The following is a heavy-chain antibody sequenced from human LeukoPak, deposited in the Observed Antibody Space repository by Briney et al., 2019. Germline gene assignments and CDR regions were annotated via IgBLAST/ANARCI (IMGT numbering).Heavy chain of an antibody. Sequence: PSETLSLTCTVSGGSISSSSYYWGWIRQPPGKGLEWIGSIYYSGSTYYNPSLKSRVTISVDTSKNQFSLKLSSVTAADTAVYYCARQISEGIVYYYYYMDVWGKGTTVTVSS. V-gene: IGHV4-39*07. CDR2: IYYSGST. CDR1: GGSISSSSYY. D-gene: IGHD2-15*01. J-gene: IGHJ6*03. CDR3: ARQISEGIVYYYYYMDV.